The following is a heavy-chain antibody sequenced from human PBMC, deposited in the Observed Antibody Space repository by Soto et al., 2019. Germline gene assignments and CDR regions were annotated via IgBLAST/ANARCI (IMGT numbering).Heavy chain of an antibody. J-gene: IGHJ4*02. D-gene: IGHD1-7*01. Sequence: SETLSLTCSVSGDSISNLDYFWAWIRQPPGQALVYIGYIYKSATTYYNPSFESRVAISVDTSKSQFSLNVTSVTAADTAVYYCASRDPGTSVDYWGQGTLVTVSS. V-gene: IGHV4-30-4*01. CDR2: IYKSATT. CDR3: ASRDPGTSVDY. CDR1: GDSISNLDYF.